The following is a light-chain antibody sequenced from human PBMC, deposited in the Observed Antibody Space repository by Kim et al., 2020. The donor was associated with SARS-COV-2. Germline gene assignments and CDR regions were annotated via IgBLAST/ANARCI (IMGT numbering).Light chain of an antibody. J-gene: IGKJ2*01. CDR1: QSVLYSATKKND. V-gene: IGKV4-1*01. CDR3: QQYNSIPYT. CDR2: WAS. Sequence: RATVNCRSSQSVLYSATKKNDVAWYRLRPGQPLKLLIYWASVRESGVPDRFSGSGSGTHFTLTISSLQAEDVAVYYCQQYNSIPYTFGQGTKLEIK.